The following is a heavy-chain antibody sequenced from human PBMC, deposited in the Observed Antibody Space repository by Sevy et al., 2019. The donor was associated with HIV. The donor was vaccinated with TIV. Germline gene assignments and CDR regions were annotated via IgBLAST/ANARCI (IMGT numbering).Heavy chain of an antibody. CDR1: GFTFSNYS. D-gene: IGHD6-13*01. Sequence: GGSLRLSCAASGFTFSNYSMNWVRQAPGKGPEWVSSISTSSTYIYHADSVKGRFTISRDDAKNSLYLQMNSLRAEDTAIYYCARDVEQQLAYYWGQGTLVTVSS. CDR2: ISTSSTYI. J-gene: IGHJ4*02. CDR3: ARDVEQQLAYY. V-gene: IGHV3-21*01.